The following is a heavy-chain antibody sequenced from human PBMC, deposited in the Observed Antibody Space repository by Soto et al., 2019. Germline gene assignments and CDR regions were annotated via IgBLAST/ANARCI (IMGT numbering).Heavy chain of an antibody. Sequence: GGSLRLSCAASGFTFSSYWMSWVRQAPGKGLEWVANIKQDGSEKYYVDSVKGRFTISRDNAKNSLYLQMNSLRAEDTAVYYCAIFGGIRGLYYYYGMDVWGQGTTVTVSS. CDR2: IKQDGSEK. J-gene: IGHJ6*02. CDR3: AIFGGIRGLYYYYGMDV. CDR1: GFTFSSYW. D-gene: IGHD3-10*01. V-gene: IGHV3-7*05.